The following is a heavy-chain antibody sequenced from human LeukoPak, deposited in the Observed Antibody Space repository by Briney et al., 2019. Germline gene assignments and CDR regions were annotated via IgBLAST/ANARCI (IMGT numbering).Heavy chain of an antibody. CDR2: IHQSGNT. J-gene: IGHJ3*02. CDR3: ARYYFYGDYDAFDI. Sequence: PSETLSLTCAVYDGSFSGYYWNWIRQPPGKGLEWIGEIHQSGNTNYNPSLKSRLTISVDTSKNQFSLKLSSVTAADTAVYYCARYYFYGDYDAFDIWGQGTMVTVSS. V-gene: IGHV4-34*01. CDR1: DGSFSGYY. D-gene: IGHD4-17*01.